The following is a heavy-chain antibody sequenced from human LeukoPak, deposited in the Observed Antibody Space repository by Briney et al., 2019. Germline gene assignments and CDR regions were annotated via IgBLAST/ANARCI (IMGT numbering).Heavy chain of an antibody. V-gene: IGHV3-7*01. CDR1: GFTVSSNY. CDR3: SAILYH. CDR2: INQDGSET. Sequence: GGSLRLSYAASGFTVSSNYMNWVRQAPEKGLEWVANINQDGSETYYVDSVKGRFTMSRDNAKKSVSLQMNSLRADDTAIYYCSAILYHWGQGTLVTVSS. J-gene: IGHJ4*02. D-gene: IGHD2-2*01.